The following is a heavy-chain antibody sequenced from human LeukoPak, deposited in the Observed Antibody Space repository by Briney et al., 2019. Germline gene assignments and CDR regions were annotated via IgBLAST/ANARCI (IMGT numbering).Heavy chain of an antibody. CDR3: ARDRGPLYYFDY. Sequence: SETLSLTCTVSGGSISGYYWSWIRQPPGKGLEWIGYMYYSGSTSYNPSLKSRITISVGTSKNQFSLKVTSVTPADTAVYYCARDRGPLYYFDYWGQGALVTVSS. V-gene: IGHV4-59*01. CDR1: GGSISGYY. D-gene: IGHD3-10*01. J-gene: IGHJ4*02. CDR2: MYYSGST.